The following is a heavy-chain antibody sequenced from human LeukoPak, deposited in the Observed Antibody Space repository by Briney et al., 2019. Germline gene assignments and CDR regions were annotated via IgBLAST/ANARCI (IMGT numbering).Heavy chain of an antibody. D-gene: IGHD3-10*01. CDR2: ISYDGSNK. CDR3: ARSYYGSGNFAQLDY. CDR1: GVTFSSYA. Sequence: PGGALRLSCAASGVTFSSYAMHWVRQAPGEGVEGGAVISYDGSNKYYADSVKGRFTISRDNSKNALYLQMNSLRAEDTAVYYCARSYYGSGNFAQLDYWGQGPLVTVSS. J-gene: IGHJ4*02. V-gene: IGHV3-30-3*01.